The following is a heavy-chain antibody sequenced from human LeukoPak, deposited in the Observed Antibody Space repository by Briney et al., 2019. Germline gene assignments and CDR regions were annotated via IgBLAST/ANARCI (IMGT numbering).Heavy chain of an antibody. CDR3: ARGTQWLGYFDY. CDR1: GGSISNYY. Sequence: SETLSLTCTVSGGSISNYYWSWIRQPPGKGLEWIGYIYYSGSTYYNPSLKSRVTISVDTSKNQFSLKLSSVTAADTAVYYCARGTQWLGYFDYWGQGTLVTVSS. J-gene: IGHJ4*02. D-gene: IGHD6-19*01. V-gene: IGHV4-59*12. CDR2: IYYSGST.